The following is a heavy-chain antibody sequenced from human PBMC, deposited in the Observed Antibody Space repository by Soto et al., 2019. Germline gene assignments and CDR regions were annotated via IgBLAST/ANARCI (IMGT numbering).Heavy chain of an antibody. CDR2: ISGSGGST. Sequence: EVQLLESGGGLVQPGGSLRLSCAASGFTFSSYAMSWVRQAPGKGLEWVSSISGSGGSTYSADPVKGRFTISRDNSKNTLYLQMNSLRAEDTAVYYCAKALREDDYGDYANFDYWGQGTLVTVSS. J-gene: IGHJ4*02. CDR1: GFTFSSYA. V-gene: IGHV3-23*01. CDR3: AKALREDDYGDYANFDY. D-gene: IGHD4-17*01.